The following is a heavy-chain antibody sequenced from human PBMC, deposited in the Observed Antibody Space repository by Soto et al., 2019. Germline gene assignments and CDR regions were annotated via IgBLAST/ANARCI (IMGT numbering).Heavy chain of an antibody. J-gene: IGHJ4*02. CDR2: IYPGDSDT. CDR3: ATGGYCSSTTCYNFFDY. CDR1: GYSFTSYW. V-gene: IGHV5-51*01. Sequence: EESLNISCQGSGYSFTSYWIGWVRQMPGKGLELMGIIYPGDSDTRYSPSFQGQVTISADKSISTAYLQWSSLKASDTAMYYCATGGYCSSTTCYNFFDYCSQGTLVTASS. D-gene: IGHD2-2*02.